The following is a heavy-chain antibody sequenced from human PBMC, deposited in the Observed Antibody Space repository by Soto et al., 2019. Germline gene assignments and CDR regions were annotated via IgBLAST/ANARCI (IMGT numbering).Heavy chain of an antibody. Sequence: ASVKVSCKASGYTFTGYYMHWVRQAPGQGLEWMGWINPNSGGTNYAQKFQGWVTMTRDTSISTAYMELSRLRSDDTAVYYCARAAAALPHLGMDVCGQGTTVTVSS. CDR3: ARAAAALPHLGMDV. D-gene: IGHD6-13*01. CDR2: INPNSGGT. CDR1: GYTFTGYY. J-gene: IGHJ6*02. V-gene: IGHV1-2*04.